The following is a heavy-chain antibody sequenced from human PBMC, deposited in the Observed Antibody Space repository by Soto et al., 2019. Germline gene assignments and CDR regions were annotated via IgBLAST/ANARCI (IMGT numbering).Heavy chain of an antibody. CDR1: GFIFSSYG. CDR2: ISNDGNRK. CDR3: AKDRRQLSALDM. D-gene: IGHD6-6*01. V-gene: IGHV3-30*18. J-gene: IGHJ3*02. Sequence: GGSLRLSCAASGFIFSSYGMHWVRQAPGRGLEWVTVISNDGNRKYYGESVKGRFSVSRDNDKDTLYLQMNGLRPEDTGVYYCAKDRRQLSALDMWGQGTTVTVS.